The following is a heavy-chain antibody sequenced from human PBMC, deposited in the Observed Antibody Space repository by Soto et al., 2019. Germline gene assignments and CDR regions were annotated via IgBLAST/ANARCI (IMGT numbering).Heavy chain of an antibody. CDR2: ISWNSGSI. J-gene: IGHJ3*02. D-gene: IGHD1-7*01. CDR1: GFTFDDYA. V-gene: IGHV3-9*01. CDR3: AIRSTNWNYLAFDI. Sequence: EVQLVESGGGLVQPGRSLRLSCAASGFTFDDYAMHWVRQAPGKGLEWVSGISWNSGSIGYADSVKGRFTISRDNAKNSLYVQMNSLRAEDTALYYCAIRSTNWNYLAFDIWGQGTMVTVSS.